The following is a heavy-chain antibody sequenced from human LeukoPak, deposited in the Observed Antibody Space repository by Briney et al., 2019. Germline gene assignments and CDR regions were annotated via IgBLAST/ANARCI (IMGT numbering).Heavy chain of an antibody. CDR3: AKRGSNSWSELNY. CDR2: ISGGGAST. V-gene: IGHV3-23*01. CDR1: GFTFSNYA. Sequence: GGSLRLSCAASGFTFSNYAMTWVRQAPGKGLEWVSAISGGGASTFYADSVKGRFTISRDNSKNTLYLQMNSLRGEDTAVYYYAKRGSNSWSELNYWGQGTLVTVSS. D-gene: IGHD6-13*01. J-gene: IGHJ4*02.